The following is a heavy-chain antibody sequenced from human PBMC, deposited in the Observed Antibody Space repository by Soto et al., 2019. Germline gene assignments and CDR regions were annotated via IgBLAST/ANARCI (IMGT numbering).Heavy chain of an antibody. J-gene: IGHJ3*02. D-gene: IGHD6-13*01. Sequence: PGGSLRLSCAASGFTVSSNYMSWVRQAPGKGLEWVSVIYSGGSTYYADSVKGRFTISRHNSKNTLYLQMNSLRAEDTAVYYCARYSSSWTYRAAFDIWGQGTMVTVSS. CDR3: ARYSSSWTYRAAFDI. CDR1: GFTVSSNY. CDR2: IYSGGST. V-gene: IGHV3-53*04.